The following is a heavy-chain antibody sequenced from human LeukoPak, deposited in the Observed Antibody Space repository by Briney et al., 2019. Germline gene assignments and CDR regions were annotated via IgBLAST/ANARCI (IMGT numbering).Heavy chain of an antibody. Sequence: GGSLRLSCVASGFTFRDYYMSWIRRAPGKGLEWVSYISSSSSYIDYADSVKGRFTISRDNAKNSLHLQMKSLRAEDTAVYYCARDLRYGGNSRPVLVWDYWGQGTLVTVSS. CDR3: ARDLRYGGNSRPVLVWDY. V-gene: IGHV3-11*05. CDR2: ISSSSSYI. CDR1: GFTFRDYY. D-gene: IGHD4-23*01. J-gene: IGHJ4*02.